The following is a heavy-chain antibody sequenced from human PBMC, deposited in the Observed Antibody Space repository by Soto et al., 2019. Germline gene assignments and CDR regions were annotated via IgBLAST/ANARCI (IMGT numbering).Heavy chain of an antibody. V-gene: IGHV4-39*01. CDR1: CASIRSSAY. CDR3: RRSSRYSTDV. J-gene: IGHJ6*02. Sequence: SEALSLTCPVSCASIRSSAYGVCIRQPPGKGLEWIGSIYSIGNTYYNPSLKSGVTISADTSKNQFSLNLISVTAADTAVYYCRRSSRYSTDVWGQGITVTVSS. CDR2: IYSIGNT. D-gene: IGHD6-19*01.